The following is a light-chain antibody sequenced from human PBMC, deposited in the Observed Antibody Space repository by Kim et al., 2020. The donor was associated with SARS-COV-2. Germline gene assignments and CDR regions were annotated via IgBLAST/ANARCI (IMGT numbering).Light chain of an antibody. J-gene: IGLJ2*01. CDR2: EDS. V-gene: IGLV3-1*01. CDR1: KLGDKY. Sequence: SYELTQPPSVSVSPGQTASITCSGDKLGDKYACWYQQKPGQSPVLVIYEDSKRPSGIPELFSGSNSGNTATLTVSGTQAMDEADYYCQAWDSSNAVFGGGTQLTVL. CDR3: QAWDSSNAV.